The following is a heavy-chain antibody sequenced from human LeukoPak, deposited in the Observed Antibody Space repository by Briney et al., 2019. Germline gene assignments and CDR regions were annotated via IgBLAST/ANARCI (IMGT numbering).Heavy chain of an antibody. Sequence: GGSLRLSCAASGFTFSNYWMHWVRQAPGKGLEWVAFIRDDGSNKYHADSVKGRFTISRDNSKNTLFLQMNSLRAEDTAVYYCARRAGAYSHPYDYWGQGTLVTVSS. CDR1: GFTFSNYW. V-gene: IGHV3-33*08. D-gene: IGHD4/OR15-4a*01. CDR2: IRDDGSNK. CDR3: ARRAGAYSHPYDY. J-gene: IGHJ4*02.